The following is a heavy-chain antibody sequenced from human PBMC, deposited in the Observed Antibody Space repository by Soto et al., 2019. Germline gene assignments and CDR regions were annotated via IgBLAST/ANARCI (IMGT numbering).Heavy chain of an antibody. Sequence: PSETLCLTCAVYGGSFSGYYWTWIRQPPGTGLEWIGEINHSGSTNYNPSLKSRVTISVDTSKNQFSLKLTSVTAADTAVYYCASDKITGLFDYWGQGTLVTVSS. CDR3: ASDKITGLFDY. CDR1: GGSFSGYY. D-gene: IGHD2-8*02. V-gene: IGHV4-34*01. CDR2: INHSGST. J-gene: IGHJ4*02.